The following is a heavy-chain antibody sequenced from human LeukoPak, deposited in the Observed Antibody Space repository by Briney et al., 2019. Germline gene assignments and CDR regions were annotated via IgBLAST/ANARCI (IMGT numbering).Heavy chain of an antibody. Sequence: PGGSLRLSCAASGFTFSSYGMHWVRQAPGKGLEWVAFIRYDGSNKYDADSVKGRFTISRDNAKNSLYLQMNSLRAEDTAVYYCARLNDDYDRANFDYWGQGTLVTVSS. CDR2: IRYDGSNK. J-gene: IGHJ4*02. V-gene: IGHV3-30*02. CDR3: ARLNDDYDRANFDY. CDR1: GFTFSSYG. D-gene: IGHD4-17*01.